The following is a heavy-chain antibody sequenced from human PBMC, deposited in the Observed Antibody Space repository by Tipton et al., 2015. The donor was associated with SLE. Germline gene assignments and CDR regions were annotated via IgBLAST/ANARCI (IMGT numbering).Heavy chain of an antibody. CDR1: GGSFSGYY. D-gene: IGHD3-10*01. V-gene: IGHV4-34*01. CDR3: ARTYGSGNAFDI. J-gene: IGHJ3*02. CDR2: INHSGST. Sequence: TLSLTYAVYGGSFSGYYWSWIRQPPGKGLEWIGEINHSGSTNYNPSLKSRVTISVDTSKNQFSLRLSSVTAADTAVYYCARTYGSGNAFDIWGQGTMVTVSS.